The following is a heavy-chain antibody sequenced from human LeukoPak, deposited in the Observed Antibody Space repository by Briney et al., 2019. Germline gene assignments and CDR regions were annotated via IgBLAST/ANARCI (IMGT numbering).Heavy chain of an antibody. CDR1: GGSISSYY. V-gene: IGHV4-59*01. D-gene: IGHD5-18*01. J-gene: IGHJ4*02. CDR2: IYYSGST. Sequence: SETLSLTCTVSGGSISSYYWSWIRQPPGKGLEWIGYIYYSGSTNYNPSLKSRVTISVDTSKNQFSLRLSSVTAADTAVYYCARANTAMVFDYWGQGTLVTVSS. CDR3: ARANTAMVFDY.